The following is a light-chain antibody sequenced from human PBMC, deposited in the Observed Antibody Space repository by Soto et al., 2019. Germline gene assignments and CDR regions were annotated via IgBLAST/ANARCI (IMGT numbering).Light chain of an antibody. Sequence: QSALTQPASVYGSPGQSITISCTGTSSDIGGYKYLSWYQQHPGQAPKLMIYDVRNRASGVSNRCSGSKPGNTATLTIYGLEGEDEYEYYCSPYTGGSTYVFGTGTKVTVL. CDR3: SPYTGGSTYV. J-gene: IGLJ1*01. CDR2: DVR. V-gene: IGLV2-14*01. CDR1: SSDIGGYKY.